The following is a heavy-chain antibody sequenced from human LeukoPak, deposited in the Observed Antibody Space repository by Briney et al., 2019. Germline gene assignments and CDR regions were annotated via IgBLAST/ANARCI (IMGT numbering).Heavy chain of an antibody. CDR1: GFTFSSYW. J-gene: IGHJ6*03. D-gene: IGHD3-10*01. CDR2: ISGSGGST. Sequence: GGSLRLSCAASGFTFSSYWMHWVRQAPGKGLEWVSAISGSGGSTYYADSVKGRFTISRDNSKNTLYLQMNSLRAEDTAVYYCAKDPMVRGQYYYMDVWGKGTTVTISS. CDR3: AKDPMVRGQYYYMDV. V-gene: IGHV3-23*01.